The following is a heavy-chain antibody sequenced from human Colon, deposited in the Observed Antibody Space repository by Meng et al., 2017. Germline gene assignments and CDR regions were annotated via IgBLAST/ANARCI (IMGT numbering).Heavy chain of an antibody. CDR1: GGSISGNY. Sequence: QVQLQESGPGLVKPSETLSLTCTVSGGSISGNYWSWIRQSPGRGLEWIAYIYYTGRTNYHPSFKSRATISVDTSKNQFSLNLASVTAADTAVYYCAKYDRPPYCFEYWGQGTLVTVSS. CDR2: IYYTGRT. V-gene: IGHV4-59*01. D-gene: IGHD2-15*01. J-gene: IGHJ4*02. CDR3: AKYDRPPYCFEY.